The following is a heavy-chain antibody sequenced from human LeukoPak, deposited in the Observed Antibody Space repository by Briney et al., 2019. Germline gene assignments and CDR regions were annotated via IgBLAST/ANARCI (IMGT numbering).Heavy chain of an antibody. D-gene: IGHD1/OR15-1a*01. CDR2: ITGSGGST. CDR3: ASKQGFDP. J-gene: IGHJ5*02. CDR1: GFTFSSYD. V-gene: IGHV3-23*01. Sequence: GGSLRLSCAASGFTFSSYDMSWVRQAPGKGLEWVSGITGSGGSTYYADSVRGRFTISRDNSKNTLYLQMNSLRAEDTAVYYCASKQGFDPWGQGTLVTVSS.